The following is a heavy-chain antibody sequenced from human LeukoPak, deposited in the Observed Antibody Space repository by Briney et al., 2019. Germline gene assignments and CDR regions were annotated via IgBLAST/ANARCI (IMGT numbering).Heavy chain of an antibody. J-gene: IGHJ6*02. CDR1: GFTFRNHA. CDR2: ISGSSTNT. CDR3: AKDPRSYYYYYGMDV. Sequence: GGSLRLSCAASGFTFRNHAMSWVRQAPGKGLEWVASISGSSTNTYYADSLKGRCTISRDNSKNTLYLQMNSLRAEDTAVYYCAKDPRSYYYYYGMDVWGQGTTVTVSS. V-gene: IGHV3-23*01.